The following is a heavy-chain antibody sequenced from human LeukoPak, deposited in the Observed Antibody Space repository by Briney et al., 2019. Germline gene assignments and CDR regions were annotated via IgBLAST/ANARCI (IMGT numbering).Heavy chain of an antibody. CDR3: ARYYCSGGSCLFDY. D-gene: IGHD2-15*01. Sequence: SETLSLTCTVSGYSISSGYYWSWIRQPAGKGLEWIGRIYTSGSTNYNPSLKSRVTMSVDTSKNQFSLKLSSVTAADTAVYYCARYYCSGGSCLFDYWGQGTLVTVSS. CDR1: GYSISSGYY. J-gene: IGHJ4*02. V-gene: IGHV4-4*07. CDR2: IYTSGST.